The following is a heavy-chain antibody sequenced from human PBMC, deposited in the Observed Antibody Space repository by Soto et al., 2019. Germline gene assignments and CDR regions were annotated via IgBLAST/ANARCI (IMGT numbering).Heavy chain of an antibody. V-gene: IGHV3-33*01. CDR2: IWYDGSNK. J-gene: IGHJ4*02. Sequence: QVQLVESGGGVVQPGRSLRLSCAASGFTFSSYGMHWVRQAPGKGLEWVAVIWYDGSNKYYADSVKGRFTISRDNSKNTLYLQMNSLRAEDTAVYYCARESVDGSGANYWGQGTLVTVSS. CDR3: ARESVDGSGANY. D-gene: IGHD3-10*01. CDR1: GFTFSSYG.